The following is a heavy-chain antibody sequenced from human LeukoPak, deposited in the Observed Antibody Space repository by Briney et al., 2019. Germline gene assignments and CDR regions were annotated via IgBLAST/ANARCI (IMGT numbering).Heavy chain of an antibody. CDR1: GYSFTSYW. V-gene: IGHV5-51*01. D-gene: IGHD4-17*01. CDR2: IYPDDSDT. Sequence: GESLKVSCKGSGYSFTSYWIGWVRQMPGKGLEWMGIIYPDDSDTKYNPSFQGQVTISADKSINTAYLQWSTLKASDTAIYYCARQVATVPNNWLDPWGQGTLVTVSS. J-gene: IGHJ5*02. CDR3: ARQVATVPNNWLDP.